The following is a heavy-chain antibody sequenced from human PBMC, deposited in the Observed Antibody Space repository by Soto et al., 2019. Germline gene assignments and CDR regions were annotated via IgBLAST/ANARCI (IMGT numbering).Heavy chain of an antibody. J-gene: IGHJ4*02. CDR3: ARAGSESRGYYLFDS. Sequence: VGSLRLSCAASGFIFSNAEMNWVRQAPGKGLEWVSHISNTGSTVFYADSVKGRFTISRDNTKNSLYLQMNSLRAGDTAVYYCARAGSESRGYYLFDSWGQGAQVTVSS. CDR1: GFIFSNAE. V-gene: IGHV3-48*03. CDR2: ISNTGSTV. D-gene: IGHD3-22*01.